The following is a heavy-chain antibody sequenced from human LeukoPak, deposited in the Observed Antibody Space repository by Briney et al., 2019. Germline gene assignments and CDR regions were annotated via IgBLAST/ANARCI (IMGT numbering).Heavy chain of an antibody. CDR1: GGSISSYY. Sequence: SSETLSLTCTVSGGSISSYYWGWIRQPPGKGLEWIGSVYYTGSTYYNAPFKSRVTISIDTSKNQFSLSLSAVTAADTAMYYCAREDAVSSDGAFDLWGQGTMVTVS. D-gene: IGHD2-21*01. J-gene: IGHJ3*01. CDR2: VYYTGST. CDR3: AREDAVSSDGAFDL. V-gene: IGHV4-39*07.